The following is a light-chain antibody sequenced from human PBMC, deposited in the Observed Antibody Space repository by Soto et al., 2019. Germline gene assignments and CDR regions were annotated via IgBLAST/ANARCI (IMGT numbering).Light chain of an antibody. J-gene: IGKJ5*01. CDR3: QQSYSTIT. V-gene: IGKV1-5*03. Sequence: DIQMTQYPSTLSASVGDRVTITCRASQSISSWLAWYQQKPGKAPKLLIYKASSLESGVPSRFSGSGSGTDFTLTISSLQPEDFATYYCQQSYSTITFGQGTRLEIK. CDR2: KAS. CDR1: QSISSW.